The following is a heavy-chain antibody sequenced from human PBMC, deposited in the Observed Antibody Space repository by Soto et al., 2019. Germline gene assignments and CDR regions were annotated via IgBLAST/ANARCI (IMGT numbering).Heavy chain of an antibody. Sequence: PSETLSLTCTVSGGSISSYYWSWIRQPPGKGLEWIGYIYYSGSTNYNPSLKSRVTISVGTSKNQFSLKLSSVTAADTAVYYCARARYDFFDYYYYGMDVWGQGTTVTVSS. CDR3: ARARYDFFDYYYYGMDV. CDR1: GGSISSYY. CDR2: IYYSGST. J-gene: IGHJ6*02. D-gene: IGHD3-3*01. V-gene: IGHV4-59*01.